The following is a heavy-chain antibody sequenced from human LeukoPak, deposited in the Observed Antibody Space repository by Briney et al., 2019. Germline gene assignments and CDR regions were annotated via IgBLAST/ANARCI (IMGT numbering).Heavy chain of an antibody. Sequence: SETLSLTCTVSGGSISSSSYYWGWIRQPPGKGLEWIGSIYYSGSTYYNPSLKSRVTISVDTSKNQFSLKLSSVTAADTAVYYCAGVKQWLVPDYWGQGTLVTVSS. CDR1: GGSISSSSYY. D-gene: IGHD6-19*01. CDR2: IYYSGST. CDR3: AGVKQWLVPDY. V-gene: IGHV4-39*07. J-gene: IGHJ4*02.